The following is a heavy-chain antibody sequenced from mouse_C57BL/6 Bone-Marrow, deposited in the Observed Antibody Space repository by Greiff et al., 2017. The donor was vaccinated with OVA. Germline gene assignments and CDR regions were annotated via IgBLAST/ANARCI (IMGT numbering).Heavy chain of an antibody. CDR2: INPYNGGT. J-gene: IGHJ3*01. CDR3: ARYYGSSPWFAY. Sequence: VQLQQSGPVLVKPGASVKMSCKASGYTFTDYYMNWVKQSHGKSLEWIGVINPYNGGTSYNQKFKGKATLTVDKSSSTAYMELNSLTSEDSAVYFCARYYGSSPWFAYWGQGTLVTVSA. V-gene: IGHV1-19*01. D-gene: IGHD1-1*01. CDR1: GYTFTDYY.